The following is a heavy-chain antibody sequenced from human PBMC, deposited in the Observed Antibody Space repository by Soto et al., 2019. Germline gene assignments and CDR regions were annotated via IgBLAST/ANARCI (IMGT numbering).Heavy chain of an antibody. Sequence: GGSLRLSCAASGFTFSSYWMSWVRQAPGKGLEWVANIKQDGSEKYYVDSVKGRFTISRDNAKNSLYLQMNSLRAEDTAVYYCARVRGYSSSWYPDYWGQGTLVTVSS. CDR3: ARVRGYSSSWYPDY. D-gene: IGHD6-13*01. V-gene: IGHV3-7*01. J-gene: IGHJ4*02. CDR2: IKQDGSEK. CDR1: GFTFSSYW.